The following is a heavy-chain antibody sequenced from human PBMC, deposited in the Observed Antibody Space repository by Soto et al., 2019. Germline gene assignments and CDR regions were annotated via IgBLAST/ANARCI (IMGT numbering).Heavy chain of an antibody. D-gene: IGHD3-10*01. Sequence: ASVKVSCKASGYTFTSYGISWVRQAPGQGLEWMGWISAYNGNTNYAQKLQGRVTMTTDTSTSTAYMELSRLRSDDTAVYYCARERRYYYGSGSYPHNWFDPWGQGTLVTVSS. V-gene: IGHV1-18*01. J-gene: IGHJ5*02. CDR2: ISAYNGNT. CDR1: GYTFTSYG. CDR3: ARERRYYYGSGSYPHNWFDP.